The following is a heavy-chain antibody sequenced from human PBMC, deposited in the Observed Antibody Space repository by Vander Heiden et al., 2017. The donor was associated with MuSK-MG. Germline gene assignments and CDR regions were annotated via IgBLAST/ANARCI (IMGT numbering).Heavy chain of an antibody. CDR1: GYSISSGYY. J-gene: IGHJ3*02. Sequence: QVQLQESGQGLVKPSETRSLTCAVSGYSISSGYYWGWIRRPPEKGLEWIGIIYHSARSYSTPSLTSRVTISVDTSKTQFSLKLISLTAADTAVYYCAAPPIFVVVYDAFDIWGQGTMVTVSS. D-gene: IGHD3-3*01. CDR3: AAPPIFVVVYDAFDI. CDR2: IYHSARS. V-gene: IGHV4-38-2*01.